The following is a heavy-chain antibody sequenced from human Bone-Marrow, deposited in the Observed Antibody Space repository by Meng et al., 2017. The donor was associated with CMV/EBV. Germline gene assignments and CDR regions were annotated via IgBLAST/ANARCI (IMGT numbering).Heavy chain of an antibody. D-gene: IGHD6-13*01. CDR3: AHRQGYSRSNWFDP. J-gene: IGHJ5*02. CDR1: GFSLSTSGVG. CDR2: IYWKDYK. V-gene: IGHV2-5*01. Sequence: SGPMLVKPPQPLSTTRTFSGFSLSTSGVGVGWIRQPPGKALEWLALIYWKDYKRYSPSLKSRHTITKDTSKNQVVLTMTNMDPVDTATYYCAHRQGYSRSNWFDPWGQGTLVTFSS.